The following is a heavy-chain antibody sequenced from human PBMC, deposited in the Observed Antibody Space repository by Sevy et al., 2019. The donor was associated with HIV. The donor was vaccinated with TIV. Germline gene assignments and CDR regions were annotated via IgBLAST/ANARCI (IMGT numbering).Heavy chain of an antibody. Sequence: GGSLRLSCAASGFTFSRYXMNWXXXXPGKGXXWXXYXSSNSAAIYYPDSVKGRFTVSRDNANTALSLQMNSLKDDDTAVYYWARGPDCGGDCNVCFYNRLDLWGQGTTVTVSS. D-gene: IGHD2-21*02. J-gene: IGHJ6*02. CDR1: GFTFSRYX. CDR3: ARGPDCGGDCNVCFYNRLDL. V-gene: IGHV3-48*02. CDR2: XSSNSAAI.